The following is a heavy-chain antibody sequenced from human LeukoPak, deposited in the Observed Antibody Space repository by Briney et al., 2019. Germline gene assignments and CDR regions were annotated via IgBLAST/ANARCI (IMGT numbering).Heavy chain of an antibody. D-gene: IGHD3-3*01. CDR2: INTNTGNP. CDR1: GYTFTSYA. V-gene: IGHV7-4-1*02. Sequence: GASVKVSCKASGYTFTSYAMNWVRQAPGQGLEWMGWINTNTGNPTYAQGFTGRFVFSLDTSVSTAYLQISSLKAEDTAVYYCARDEEQLSDFWSGYHEYYFDYWGQGTLVTVSS. J-gene: IGHJ4*02. CDR3: ARDEEQLSDFWSGYHEYYFDY.